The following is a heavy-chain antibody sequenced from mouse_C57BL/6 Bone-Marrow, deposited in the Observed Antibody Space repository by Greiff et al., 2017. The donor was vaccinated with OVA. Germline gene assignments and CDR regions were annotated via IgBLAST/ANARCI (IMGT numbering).Heavy chain of an antibody. Sequence: VQLQQSGAELVKPGASVKLSCKASGYTFTSYWMHWVKQRPGQGLEWIGMIHPNSGSTNYNEKFKSKATLTVDKSSSTAYMQLSSLTSEDSAVYYCARPPYYYGSSYWYFDVWGTGTTVTVSS. CDR1: GYTFTSYW. J-gene: IGHJ1*03. CDR2: IHPNSGST. D-gene: IGHD1-1*01. CDR3: ARPPYYYGSSYWYFDV. V-gene: IGHV1-64*01.